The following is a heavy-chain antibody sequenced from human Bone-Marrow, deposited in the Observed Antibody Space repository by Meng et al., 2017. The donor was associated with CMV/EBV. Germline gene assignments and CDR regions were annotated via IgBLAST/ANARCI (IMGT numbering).Heavy chain of an antibody. V-gene: IGHV4-30-4*08. J-gene: IGHJ4*02. CDR1: GGSISSGDYY. CDR2: IYYSGST. D-gene: IGHD6-6*01. CDR3: ASMYSSSSSPFDY. Sequence: SETLSLTCTVSGGSISSGDYYWSWIRQPPGKGLEWIGYIYYSGSTYYNPSLKSRVTISVDTSKNQFSLKLSSVTAADTAVYYCASMYSSSSSPFDYWGQGTLVTGSS.